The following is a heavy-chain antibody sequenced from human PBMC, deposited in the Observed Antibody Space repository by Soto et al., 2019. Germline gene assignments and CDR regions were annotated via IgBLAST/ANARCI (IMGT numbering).Heavy chain of an antibody. CDR1: GFTFSSYG. Sequence: PGGSLRLSCAASGFTFSSYGMHWVRQAPGKGLEWVAVIWYDGSNKYYADSVKGRFTISRDNSKNTLYLQMNSLRAEDTAVYYCANFDVDIAATNWGQGTLVTVSS. CDR3: ANFDVDIAATN. D-gene: IGHD5-12*01. CDR2: IWYDGSNK. J-gene: IGHJ4*02. V-gene: IGHV3-33*08.